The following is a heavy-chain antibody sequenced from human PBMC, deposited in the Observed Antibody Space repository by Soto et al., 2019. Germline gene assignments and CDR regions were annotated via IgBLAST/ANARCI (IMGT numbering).Heavy chain of an antibody. CDR1: GFSLTTRGVG. V-gene: IGHV2-5*02. J-gene: IGHJ5*02. CDR3: AHIPNYYQYDWFDP. Sequence: QITLKESGPPLVKPTQTLTLTCTSSGFSLTTRGVGVGWIRQPPGKALECLALICWDDDKRYSPSQQSRLSITKDTSKNQVVLTMTNVDPVDTATYYCAHIPNYYQYDWFDPWGQGTLVSVSA. D-gene: IGHD3-16*01. CDR2: ICWDDDK.